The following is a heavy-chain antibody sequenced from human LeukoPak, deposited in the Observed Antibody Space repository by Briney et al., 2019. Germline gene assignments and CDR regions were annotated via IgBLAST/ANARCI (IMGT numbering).Heavy chain of an antibody. J-gene: IGHJ3*02. CDR3: ARVVGGGSPPPPGAFDI. D-gene: IGHD3-10*01. CDR1: GGSISSYY. V-gene: IGHV4-59*01. CDR2: IYYSGST. Sequence: PSETLSLTCTVSGGSISSYYWSWIRQPPGKGLEWIGYIYYSGSTNYNPSLKSRVTISVDTSKNQFSLKLSSVTAADTAVYYCARVVGGGSPPPPGAFDIWGQGTMVTVSS.